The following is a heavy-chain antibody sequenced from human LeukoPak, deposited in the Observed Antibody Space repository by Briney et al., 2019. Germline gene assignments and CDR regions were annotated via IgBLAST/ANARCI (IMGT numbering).Heavy chain of an antibody. CDR2: INSDGSST. CDR1: GFTFSSYW. CDR3: ARDDGGGLPDY. D-gene: IGHD4-23*01. Sequence: GGSLRLSCAASGFTFSSYWMHWVRQAPGKGLVRVSRINSDGSSTSYADSVKGRFTISRDNAKNTLYLQMNSLRAEDTAVYYCARDDGGGLPDYWGQGTLVTVSS. J-gene: IGHJ4*02. V-gene: IGHV3-74*01.